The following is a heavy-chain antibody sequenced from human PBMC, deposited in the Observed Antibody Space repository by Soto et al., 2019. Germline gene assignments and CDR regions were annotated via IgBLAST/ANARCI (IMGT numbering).Heavy chain of an antibody. V-gene: IGHV3-13*01. Sequence: GGSLRLSCEASGFTFNIFDMHWVRQATGKGLEWVSGIGTLADTYYTNSVKGRFTISRENAENSVYLQMNSLRAGDTAVYYCARGRSNSYDSTPPPRFDPWGQGTLVTVSS. CDR2: IGTLADT. D-gene: IGHD3-10*01. CDR1: GFTFNIFD. CDR3: ARGRSNSYDSTPPPRFDP. J-gene: IGHJ5*02.